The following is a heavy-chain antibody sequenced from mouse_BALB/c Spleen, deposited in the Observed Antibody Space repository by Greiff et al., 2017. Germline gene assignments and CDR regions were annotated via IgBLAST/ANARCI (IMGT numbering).Heavy chain of an antibody. V-gene: IGHV7-3*02. Sequence: EVKLMESGGGLVQPGGSLRLSCATSGFTFTDYYMSWVRQPPGKALEWLGFIRNKANGYTTEYSASVKGRFTISRDNSQSILYLQMNTLRAEDSATYYCARDYYGSRYFDYWGQGTTLTVSS. D-gene: IGHD1-1*01. CDR3: ARDYYGSRYFDY. J-gene: IGHJ2*01. CDR1: GFTFTDYY. CDR2: IRNKANGYTT.